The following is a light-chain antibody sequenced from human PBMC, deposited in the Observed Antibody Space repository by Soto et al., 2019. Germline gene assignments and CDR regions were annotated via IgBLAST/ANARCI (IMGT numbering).Light chain of an antibody. CDR3: SSYAGSDIWV. V-gene: IGLV2-8*01. CDR2: EVS. Sequence: QSALTQPPSASGSPGQSVTISCTGTSSDVDVYNYVSWFQPHPGKAPKLLIYEVSKRPSGVPDRFSGSKSGNTASLTVSGLQAEDEADYYCSSYAGSDIWVFGGGTKLTVL. J-gene: IGLJ3*02. CDR1: SSDVDVYNY.